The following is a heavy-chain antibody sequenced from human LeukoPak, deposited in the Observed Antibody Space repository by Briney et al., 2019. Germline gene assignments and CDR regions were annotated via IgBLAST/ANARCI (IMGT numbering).Heavy chain of an antibody. D-gene: IGHD2-2*01. CDR1: GFTFSSYS. CDR3: ARVCSTSCYGSFDS. V-gene: IGHV3-21*01. CDR2: ISSSSSYI. Sequence: GGSLRLSCAASGFTFSSYSTNWVRQAPGRGLEWVSSISSSSSYIYYTDSVKGRFTISRDNAKTSLYLQMNSLRAEDTAVYYCARVCSTSCYGSFDSWGQGTLVTVSS. J-gene: IGHJ4*02.